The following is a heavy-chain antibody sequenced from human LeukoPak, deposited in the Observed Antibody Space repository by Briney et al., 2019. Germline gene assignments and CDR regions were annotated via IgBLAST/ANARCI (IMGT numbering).Heavy chain of an antibody. V-gene: IGHV4-61*01. CDR1: AGSVSNGNYY. CDR3: ARSQNYYGSGDY. J-gene: IGHJ4*02. Sequence: SETLSLTCTVSAGSVSNGNYYWSWLRQPPGKALEWIGYIYYTGTTYYIPSLEGRVTISVDTSKNQFSVKLNSVTAADTAVYYCARSQNYYGSGDYGSPGPLATVSS. D-gene: IGHD3-10*01. CDR2: IYYTGTT.